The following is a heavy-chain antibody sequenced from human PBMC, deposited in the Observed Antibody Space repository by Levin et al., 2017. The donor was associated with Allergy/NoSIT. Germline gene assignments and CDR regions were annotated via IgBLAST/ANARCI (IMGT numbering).Heavy chain of an antibody. CDR1: GFTFSNCA. CDR2: ISAGGIST. Sequence: QTGGSLRLSCAASGFTFSNCAMSWVRQAPGKGPEWVSGISAGGISTYYADSVKGRFTISRDNSKNTLYLQMNSLRAEDTAIYYCAKDQYSSSSPYYFDYWGQGTLVTVSS. J-gene: IGHJ4*02. D-gene: IGHD6-6*01. V-gene: IGHV3-23*01. CDR3: AKDQYSSSSPYYFDY.